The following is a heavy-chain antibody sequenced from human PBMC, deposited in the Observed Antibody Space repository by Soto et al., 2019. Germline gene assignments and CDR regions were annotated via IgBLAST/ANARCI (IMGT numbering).Heavy chain of an antibody. V-gene: IGHV3-23*01. CDR2: ISGSGGST. D-gene: IGHD3-22*01. Sequence: PGGSLRLSCSASGFTFSSYAMSWVRQAPGKGLEWVSAISGSGGSTYYADSVKGRFTISRDNSKNTLYLQMNSLRAEDTAVYYCAKHYYDSSGSRTGDYWGQGTLVTVSS. CDR3: AKHYYDSSGSRTGDY. CDR1: GFTFSSYA. J-gene: IGHJ4*02.